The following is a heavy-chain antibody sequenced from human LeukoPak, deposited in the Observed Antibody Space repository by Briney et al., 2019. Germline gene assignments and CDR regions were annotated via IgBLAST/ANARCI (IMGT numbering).Heavy chain of an antibody. CDR2: INPSGGST. Sequence: ASVKVSCKASGYTFTTYYIHWVRQAPGQGLEWMGIINPSGGSTSYAQKFQGRVTMTEDTSTDTAYMELSSLRSEDTAVYHCATPYSGSYYVPVWWGQGTLVTVSS. CDR3: ATPYSGSYYVPVW. V-gene: IGHV1-46*01. J-gene: IGHJ4*02. CDR1: GYTFTTYY. D-gene: IGHD1-26*01.